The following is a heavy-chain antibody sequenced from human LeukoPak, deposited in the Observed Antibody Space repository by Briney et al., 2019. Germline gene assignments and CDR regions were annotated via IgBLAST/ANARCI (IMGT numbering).Heavy chain of an antibody. V-gene: IGHV3-48*01. Sequence: GGSLRLSCAASGFTFRSYSMNWVRQAPGKGLEWVSYISSSSTTRYYADSVKGRFTISRDNAKNSLYLQMNSLRAEDTAVYYCARDSEEYSSGWYGVIDYWGQGTLVTVSS. J-gene: IGHJ4*02. CDR2: ISSSSTTR. D-gene: IGHD6-19*01. CDR1: GFTFRSYS. CDR3: ARDSEEYSSGWYGVIDY.